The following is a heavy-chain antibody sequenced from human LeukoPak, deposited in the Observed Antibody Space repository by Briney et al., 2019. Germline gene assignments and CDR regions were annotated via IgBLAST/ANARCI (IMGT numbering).Heavy chain of an antibody. CDR2: ISTTGSTV. CDR3: AKDFPHYYESSHGMDA. D-gene: IGHD3-22*01. V-gene: IGHV3-48*03. CDR1: GFSFGGYE. Sequence: GGSLRLSCAASGFSFGGYEMNWVRQAPGKGLEWVSYISTTGSTVYYADSVEGRFAISRDNAKNLLYLQMNSLRAEDAAVYYCAKDFPHYYESSHGMDAWGQGTTVTVSS. J-gene: IGHJ6*02.